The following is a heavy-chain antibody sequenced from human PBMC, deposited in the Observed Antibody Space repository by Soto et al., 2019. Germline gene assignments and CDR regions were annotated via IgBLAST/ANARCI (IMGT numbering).Heavy chain of an antibody. D-gene: IGHD2-8*02. CDR3: ARDRRATGGYYGMDV. CDR1: GYTFTGYY. Sequence: ASVKVSCKASGYTFTGYYIHWVRQAPGQGLEWMGGIIPMLGTTNYAQKLQDRVTLTADETTGTAHMELSSLTSEDTAVYYCARDRRATGGYYGMDVWGQGTTVTVSS. J-gene: IGHJ6*02. V-gene: IGHV1-69*13. CDR2: IIPMLGTT.